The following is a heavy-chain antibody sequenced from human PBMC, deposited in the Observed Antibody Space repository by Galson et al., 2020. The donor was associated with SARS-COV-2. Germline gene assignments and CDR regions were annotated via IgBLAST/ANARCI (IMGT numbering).Heavy chain of an antibody. CDR2: SP. CDR3: ARAGCSGGSCYRPPDY. Sequence: SPYYADSVKGRFTIPRDNPKNTLYLEMNSLRAEDRGLYYCARAGCSGGSCYRPPDYWGQGTLVTVSS. D-gene: IGHD2-15*01. V-gene: IGHV3-23*01. J-gene: IGHJ4*02.